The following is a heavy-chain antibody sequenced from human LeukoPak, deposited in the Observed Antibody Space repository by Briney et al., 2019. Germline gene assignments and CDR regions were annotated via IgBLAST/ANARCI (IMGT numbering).Heavy chain of an antibody. Sequence: GGSLRLSCAASGFIFSSYGMHWVRQAPGKGLEWVSTIGGSGGTTYYADSVKGLFTISRDNSKNTLYLQMHSLRAEDTAVYYCARGPYPDYWGQGTLVTVSS. V-gene: IGHV3-23*01. CDR3: ARGPYPDY. CDR2: IGGSGGTT. J-gene: IGHJ4*02. CDR1: GFIFSSYG.